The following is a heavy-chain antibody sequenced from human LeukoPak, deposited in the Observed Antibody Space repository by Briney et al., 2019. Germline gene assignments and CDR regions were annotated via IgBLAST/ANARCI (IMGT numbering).Heavy chain of an antibody. D-gene: IGHD3-9*01. V-gene: IGHV3-64D*06. Sequence: PGGSLRLSCSASGFPFSSYAMHWVRQAPGKGLEYVSAISSNGGSTYYADSVKGRFTISRDNSKNTLYLQMSSLRAEDTAVYYCVKDYDILTGYFDYWGQGTLVTVSS. CDR2: ISSNGGST. CDR3: VKDYDILTGYFDY. CDR1: GFPFSSYA. J-gene: IGHJ4*02.